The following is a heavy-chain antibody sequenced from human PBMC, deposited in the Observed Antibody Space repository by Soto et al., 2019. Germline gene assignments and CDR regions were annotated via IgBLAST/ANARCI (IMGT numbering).Heavy chain of an antibody. CDR1: GGSISSSNW. CDR3: AREGSSAAYYYYGMDV. J-gene: IGHJ6*02. Sequence: SETLSLTCAVSGGSISSSNWWRWVRQPPGKGLEGIGVIYHGGSTNYNPSLKSRVTIPVDKSKNQFSLKLSSVTAADTAVYYCAREGSSAAYYYYGMDVWGQGTTVTVSS. D-gene: IGHD2-2*01. V-gene: IGHV4-4*02. CDR2: IYHGGST.